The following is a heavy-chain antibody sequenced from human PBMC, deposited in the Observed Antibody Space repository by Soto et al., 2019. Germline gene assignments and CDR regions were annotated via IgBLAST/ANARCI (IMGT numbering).Heavy chain of an antibody. CDR1: GFISRSYW. J-gene: IGHJ3*02. D-gene: IGHD2-2*01. CDR3: ARAQYRADDAFDI. CDR2: INGDGRST. Sequence: EVQLVESGGGLVQPGGSLRLSCAASGFISRSYWMHWVRQVPGKGLVWVSRINGDGRSTSYADSVKGRFTISRDNAKNTLYLQMNSLRADDTAVYYCARAQYRADDAFDIWGQGAMVTVS. V-gene: IGHV3-74*01.